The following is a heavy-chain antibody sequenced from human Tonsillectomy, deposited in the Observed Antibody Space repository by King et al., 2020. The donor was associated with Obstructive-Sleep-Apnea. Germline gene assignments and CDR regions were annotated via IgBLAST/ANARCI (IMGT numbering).Heavy chain of an antibody. CDR2: ISGSGGST. J-gene: IGHJ4*02. CDR3: AKMSPHILTGYSH. Sequence: EGQLVESGGGLEQPGGSLRLSCAASGFTFSSYAMSWVRQVPGKGLEWVSAISGSGGSTNYADSVKGRFTISRDNSKNTLYLQMNSLRAEDTAVYYCAKMSPHILTGYSHWGQGTLVTVSS. V-gene: IGHV3-23*04. D-gene: IGHD3-9*01. CDR1: GFTFSSYA.